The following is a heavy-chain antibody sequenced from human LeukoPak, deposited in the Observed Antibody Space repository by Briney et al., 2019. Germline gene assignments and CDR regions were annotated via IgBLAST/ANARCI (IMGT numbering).Heavy chain of an antibody. V-gene: IGHV3-33*06. D-gene: IGHD1-26*01. J-gene: IGHJ4*02. CDR2: IWYDGSNK. CDR1: GFTFSSYG. Sequence: LTGGSLRLSCAASGFTFSSYGMHWVRQAPGKGLEWVAVIWYDGSNKYYADSVKGRFTISRDNSKNTLYLQMNSLRAEDTAVYYCAKVAGRGSYVAVFDYWGQGTLVTVSS. CDR3: AKVAGRGSYVAVFDY.